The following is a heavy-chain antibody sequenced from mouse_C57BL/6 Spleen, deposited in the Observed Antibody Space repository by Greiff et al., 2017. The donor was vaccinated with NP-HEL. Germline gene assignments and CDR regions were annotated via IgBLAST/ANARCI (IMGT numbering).Heavy chain of an antibody. D-gene: IGHD1-1*01. CDR2: IDPSDSET. CDR1: GYTFTSYW. Sequence: QVQLQQSGAELVRPGSSVKLSCKASGYTFTSYWMHWVKQRPIQGLEWIGNIDPSDSETHYNQKFKDKATLTVDKSSSTAYMQLSSLTSEDSAVYYCARDYYGSSYGWFAYWGQGTLVTVSA. J-gene: IGHJ3*01. CDR3: ARDYYGSSYGWFAY. V-gene: IGHV1-52*01.